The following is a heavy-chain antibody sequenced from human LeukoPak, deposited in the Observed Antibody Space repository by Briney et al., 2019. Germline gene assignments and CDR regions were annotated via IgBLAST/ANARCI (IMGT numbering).Heavy chain of an antibody. CDR2: ISGSGGST. Sequence: PGGSLRLSCAASGFTFSSFAMSWVRQAPGKGLEWVSTISGSGGSTYYADSAKGRFTISRDNSKNTLYLQMNSLRAEDTAVYYCAKVFPYYDSSGRYFDYWGQGTLVTVSS. J-gene: IGHJ4*02. CDR3: AKVFPYYDSSGRYFDY. D-gene: IGHD3-22*01. CDR1: GFTFSSFA. V-gene: IGHV3-23*01.